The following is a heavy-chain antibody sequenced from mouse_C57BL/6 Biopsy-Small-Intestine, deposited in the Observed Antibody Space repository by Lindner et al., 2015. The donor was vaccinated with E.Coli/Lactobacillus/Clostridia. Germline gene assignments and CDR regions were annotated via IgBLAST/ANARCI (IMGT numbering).Heavy chain of an antibody. Sequence: VQLQESGDELVRPGTSVKMSCKASGYTFTNYWIGWAKQRPGHGLEWIGDIYPGGGYAYYNEKFEGKATLTADKSSSTAYMQFSSLTSEDSALYYCARKGRYYAMDYWGQGTSVTVSS. CDR1: GYTFTNYW. V-gene: IGHV1-63*01. CDR3: ARKGRYYAMDY. CDR2: IYPGGGYA. D-gene: IGHD3-3*01. J-gene: IGHJ4*01.